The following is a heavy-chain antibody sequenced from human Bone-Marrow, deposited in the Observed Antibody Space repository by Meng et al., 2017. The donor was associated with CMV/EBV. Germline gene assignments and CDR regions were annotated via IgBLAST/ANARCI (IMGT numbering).Heavy chain of an antibody. V-gene: IGHV1-18*01. CDR1: GYTFTSYG. J-gene: IGHJ6*02. CDR3: ARDQVIWGATPARDYSYGMDV. D-gene: IGHD1-26*01. Sequence: ASVKVSCKASGYTFTSYGISWVRQAPGQGLEWMGWISAYNGNTNYAQKLQGRVTMTTDTSTSTAYMELRSLRSDDTAVYYRARDQVIWGATPARDYSYGMDVWGQGTTVTVSS. CDR2: ISAYNGNT.